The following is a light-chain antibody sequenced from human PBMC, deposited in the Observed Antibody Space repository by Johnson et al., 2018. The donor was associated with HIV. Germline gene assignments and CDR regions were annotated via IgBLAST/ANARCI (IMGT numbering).Light chain of an antibody. CDR3: GIWDASLSPLYV. J-gene: IGLJ1*01. Sequence: QSALTQPPSVSAAAGQKVTISCSGSSYNIGNNLVSWYQQLPGSAPTLLIYEDYKRPSGIPDRFSGSKSGATATLGITGLQTGDEADYYCGIWDASLSPLYVLGTGTTITVL. CDR2: EDY. V-gene: IGLV1-51*02. CDR1: SYNIGNNL.